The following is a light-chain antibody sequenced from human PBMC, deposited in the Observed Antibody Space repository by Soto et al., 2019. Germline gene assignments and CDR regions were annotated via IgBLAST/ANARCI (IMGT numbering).Light chain of an antibody. Sequence: IHLMQSPSSLSASVGDEVTITCRTSQGVVNYLNWYQHRSGQAPKILIFDTSSLSRGVPPRFSGSGSGSLFTLTIVSLQPEDFATYYCQQSYDPPYTFGQGT. CDR1: QGVVNY. V-gene: IGKV1-39*01. CDR2: DTS. J-gene: IGKJ2*01. CDR3: QQSYDPPYT.